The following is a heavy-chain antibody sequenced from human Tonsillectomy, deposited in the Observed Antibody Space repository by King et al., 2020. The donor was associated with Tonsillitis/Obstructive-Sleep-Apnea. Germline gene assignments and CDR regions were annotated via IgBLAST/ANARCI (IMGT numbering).Heavy chain of an antibody. J-gene: IGHJ4*02. CDR2: IYPDDSAT. Sequence: ELQLVQSGAEVKKPGASLKISCKGSGYSFTNYWIGWVRQMPGKGLEWVVIIYPDDSATRYSPSFQGQVTISADKSISTAYLQWSSLKASDTAMYYCARSSSAGYSTYYFDYWGQGTLVTVS. CDR3: ARSSSAGYSTYYFDY. V-gene: IGHV5-51*01. D-gene: IGHD4-11*01. CDR1: GYSFTNYW.